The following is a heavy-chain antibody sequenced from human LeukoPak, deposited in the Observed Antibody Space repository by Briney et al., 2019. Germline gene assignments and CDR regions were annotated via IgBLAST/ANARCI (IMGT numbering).Heavy chain of an antibody. V-gene: IGHV4-39*07. J-gene: IGHJ6*02. CDR1: GGSISSSSYY. CDR3: ARSVYYYDSSGYYWANYYYYGMDV. D-gene: IGHD3-22*01. CDR2: IYYSGST. Sequence: SETLSLTCTVSGGSISSSSYYWGWIRQPPGKGLEWIGSIYYSGSTYYNPSLKSRVTISVDTSKNQFSLKLSSVTAADTAVYYCARSVYYYDSSGYYWANYYYYGMDVWGQGTTVTVSS.